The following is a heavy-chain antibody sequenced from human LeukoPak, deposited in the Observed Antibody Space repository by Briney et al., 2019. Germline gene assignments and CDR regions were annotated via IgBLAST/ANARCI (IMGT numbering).Heavy chain of an antibody. J-gene: IGHJ6*02. CDR2: IYYSWST. V-gene: IGHV4-39*01. CDR3: AKHQCSSTRCYSFYYYGMDV. CDR1: GGSITAGDYY. Sequence: PSETLSLTCTVSGGSITAGDYYWGWIRQPPGKGLECIGSIYYSWSTYYNPSLKSRVTISVDTSKNQFSLNLSSVTAADTAVYYCAKHQCSSTRCYSFYYYGMDVWGQGTTVTVSS. D-gene: IGHD2-2*02.